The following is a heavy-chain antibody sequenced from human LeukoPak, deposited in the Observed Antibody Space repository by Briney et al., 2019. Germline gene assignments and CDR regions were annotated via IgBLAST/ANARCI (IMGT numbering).Heavy chain of an antibody. Sequence: SETLSLTCAVYGGSFSGYYWSWIRQPPGKGLEWIGYIYYSGSTNYNPSLKSRVTISVDASKNQFSLKLSSVTAADTAVYYCARLNYYDSSSYRVSAFDIWGQGTMVTVSS. CDR2: IYYSGST. J-gene: IGHJ3*02. D-gene: IGHD3-22*01. V-gene: IGHV4-59*01. CDR3: ARLNYYDSSSYRVSAFDI. CDR1: GGSFSGYY.